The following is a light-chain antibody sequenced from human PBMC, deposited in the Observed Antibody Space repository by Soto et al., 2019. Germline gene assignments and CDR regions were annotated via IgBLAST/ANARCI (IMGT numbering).Light chain of an antibody. V-gene: IGKV1-5*03. CDR3: QQYNSYPIT. J-gene: IGKJ5*01. CDR1: QSISSW. CDR2: KAS. Sequence: IQMSQSPSTLSASVGDRVTNTCRASQSISSWLAWYQQKPGKAPKLLIYKASSLESGVPSRFSGSGSGTEFTLTISSLQPDDFATYYCQQYNSYPITFGQGTRPAI.